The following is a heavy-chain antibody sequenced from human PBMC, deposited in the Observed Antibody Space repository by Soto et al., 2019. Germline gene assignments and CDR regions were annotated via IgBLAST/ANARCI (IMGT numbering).Heavy chain of an antibody. D-gene: IGHD3-10*01. J-gene: IGHJ6*02. Sequence: QVQLQESGPGLVKPSETLSLTCTVSGGSISSYYWSWIRQPAGKGLEWIGRIYTSGSPNYNHSLKSRVTMLVDTSKNQCSLKLSSVTAEDTAVYYCARDHRGALGAIGYYDYYGMDVWGQGTTVTDSS. V-gene: IGHV4-4*07. CDR1: GGSISSYY. CDR3: ARDHRGALGAIGYYDYYGMDV. CDR2: IYTSGSP.